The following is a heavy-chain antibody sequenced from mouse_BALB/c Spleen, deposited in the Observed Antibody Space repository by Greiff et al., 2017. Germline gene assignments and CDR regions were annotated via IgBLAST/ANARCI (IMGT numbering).Heavy chain of an antibody. Sequence: QVQLQQSGPGLVAPSQSLSITCTVSGFSLTGYGVNWVRQPPGKGLEWLGMIWGDGSTDYNSALKSRLSISKDNSKSQVILRMNSLQTDDTARYYCARGDDRLYCAMDYWGQGTSVTVSS. D-gene: IGHD3-2*02. J-gene: IGHJ4*01. CDR3: ARGDDRLYCAMDY. V-gene: IGHV2-6-7*01. CDR2: IWGDGST. CDR1: GFSLTGYG.